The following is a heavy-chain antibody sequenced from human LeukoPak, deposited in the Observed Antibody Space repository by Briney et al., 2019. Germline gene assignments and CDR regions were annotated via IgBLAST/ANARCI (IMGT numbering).Heavy chain of an antibody. CDR1: GFTFSSYS. Sequence: PGRSLRLSCTASGFTFSSYSMNWVRQAPGKGLEWVSYISSSSNTIYYRDSVKGRFTISRDNAKNSLYLQMKSLRAEDTAVYYCARETIVWRRTFSYYYMDVWGEGTTVTVSS. D-gene: IGHD2-15*01. J-gene: IGHJ6*03. V-gene: IGHV3-48*04. CDR2: ISSSSNTI. CDR3: ARETIVWRRTFSYYYMDV.